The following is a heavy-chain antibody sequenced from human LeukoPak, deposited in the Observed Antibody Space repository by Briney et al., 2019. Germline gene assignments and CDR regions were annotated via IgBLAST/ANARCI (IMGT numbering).Heavy chain of an antibody. CDR1: GFSFRRYW. CDR2: INQEGGEK. V-gene: IGHV3-7*01. D-gene: IGHD4-23*01. CDR3: ATDPRPDSGNFLGFDY. Sequence: GGSLRVSRVASGFSFRRYWVRWVRQAPGRGLERVANINQEGGEKYYVDSVKGRFTISRDNTKNSLYLQMSSVSAEETAVYYCATDPRPDSGNFLGFDYWGQGGLVTVSS. J-gene: IGHJ4*02.